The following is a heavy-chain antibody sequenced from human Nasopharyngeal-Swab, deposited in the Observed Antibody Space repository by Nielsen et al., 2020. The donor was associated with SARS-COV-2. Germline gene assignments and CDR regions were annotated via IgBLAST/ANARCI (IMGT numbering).Heavy chain of an antibody. D-gene: IGHD3-3*01. CDR1: GFTFNNYN. CDR3: ARDGLDYDFWSAYFMDV. V-gene: IGHV3-21*01. J-gene: IGHJ6*02. CDR2: ISSSSSYI. Sequence: GMSLEIACAASGFTFNNYNFNWVRQAPGKGLEWVSSISSSSSYIYYADSVKGRFTISRDNAKNSLYLQMNSLRAEDTAVYYCARDGLDYDFWSAYFMDVWGQGTTFTVSS.